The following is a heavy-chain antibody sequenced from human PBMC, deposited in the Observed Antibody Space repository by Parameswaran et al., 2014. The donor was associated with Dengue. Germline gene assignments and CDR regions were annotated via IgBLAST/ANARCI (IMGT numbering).Heavy chain of an antibody. J-gene: IGHJ3*02. CDR2: IYYSGST. CDR3: AREAHFMTTVTSDAFDI. Sequence: VRQAPGKGLEWIGSIYYSGSTYYNPSLKSRVTISVDTSKNQFSLKLSSVTAADTAVYYCAREAHFMTTVTSDAFDIWGQGTMVTVSS. V-gene: IGHV4-39*02. D-gene: IGHD4-17*01.